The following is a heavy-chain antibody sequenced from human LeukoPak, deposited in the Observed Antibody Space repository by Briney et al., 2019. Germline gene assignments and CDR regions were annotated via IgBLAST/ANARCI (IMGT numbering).Heavy chain of an antibody. CDR2: IYPGDSDT. J-gene: IGHJ4*02. D-gene: IGHD4-17*01. Sequence: GEXLKISCKGSGYSFTSYWIGWVRPMPGKGMEWMGIIYPGDSDTRYSPSFQGQVTISADKSISTAYLQWSSLKASDTAMYYCARHDYGDYVSRVGGDYWGQGTLVTVSS. CDR1: GYSFTSYW. V-gene: IGHV5-51*01. CDR3: ARHDYGDYVSRVGGDY.